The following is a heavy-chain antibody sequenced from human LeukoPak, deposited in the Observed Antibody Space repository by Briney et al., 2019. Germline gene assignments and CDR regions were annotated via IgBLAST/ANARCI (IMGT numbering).Heavy chain of an antibody. D-gene: IGHD1-26*01. CDR1: GGPVTEYY. CDR2: TYHTGST. CDR3: ARDRGSTGYYYLDS. Sequence: PSETLSLTCGVSGGPVTEYYWSWIRQPPGQGLEWIGYTYHTGSTNYSPSLKSRVTMSVDASRNQFSLKLVSVTAADTAVYYCARDRGSTGYYYLDSWGQGILVTVSS. V-gene: IGHV4-59*02. J-gene: IGHJ4*02.